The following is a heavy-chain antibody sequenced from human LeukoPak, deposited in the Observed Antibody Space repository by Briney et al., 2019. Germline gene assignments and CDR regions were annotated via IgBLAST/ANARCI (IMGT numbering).Heavy chain of an antibody. CDR2: ISDDGSKI. V-gene: IGHV3-30*04. Sequence: QSGGSLRLSCAASGSTFSTDAMHWVRQAPGKGLEWVAVISDDGSKIYYADSVKGRFTISRDNSKNTLYLQINSLRRDDTAVYYCARDLTPSGLDYYYYYYMDVWGKGTTVTVSS. CDR1: GSTFSTDA. CDR3: ARDLTPSGLDYYYYYYMDV. J-gene: IGHJ6*03. D-gene: IGHD1-26*01.